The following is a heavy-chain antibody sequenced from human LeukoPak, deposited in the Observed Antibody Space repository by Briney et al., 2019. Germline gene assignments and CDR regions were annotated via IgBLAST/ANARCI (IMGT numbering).Heavy chain of an antibody. V-gene: IGHV4-39*01. D-gene: IGHD6-19*01. CDR1: GGSIGSSSYY. CDR3: ARLRGINTGGWFDWFDP. Sequence: SETLSLTCTVSGGSIGSSSYYWGWIRLPPGMGLEWIGTIYYGGSTYYNPSLKSRVTISVDTSKNQFSLKLSSVTAADTAVYYRARLRGINTGGWFDWFDPWGQGILVTVSS. J-gene: IGHJ5*02. CDR2: IYYGGST.